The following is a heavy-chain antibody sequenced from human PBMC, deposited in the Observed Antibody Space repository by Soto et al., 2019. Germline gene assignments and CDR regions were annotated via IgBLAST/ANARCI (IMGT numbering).Heavy chain of an antibody. Sequence: ASVKVSCKAPGYTFTSYGISWVRQAPGQGLEWMGWISAYNGNTNYAQKLQGRVTMTTDTSTSTAYMELRSLRSDDTAVYYCARDLYSPDAFDIWGQGTMVTVSS. CDR3: ARDLYSPDAFDI. CDR2: ISAYNGNT. CDR1: GYTFTSYG. J-gene: IGHJ3*02. D-gene: IGHD5-18*01. V-gene: IGHV1-18*01.